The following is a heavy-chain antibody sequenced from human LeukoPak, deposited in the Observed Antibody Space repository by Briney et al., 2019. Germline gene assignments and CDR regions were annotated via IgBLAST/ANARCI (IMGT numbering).Heavy chain of an antibody. CDR1: GFSFSSYW. CDR2: INPDGRTK. D-gene: IGHD3-16*01. V-gene: IGHV3-74*01. Sequence: GGSLRLSCAASGFSFSSYWMHWVRQDAGKGLVWVSRINPDGRTKDYADSGKGRFSISRDNAKKTLYLEMNSLRVEDTAVYYCARGDRTIWGLAYWGQGALVTVSS. CDR3: ARGDRTIWGLAY. J-gene: IGHJ4*02.